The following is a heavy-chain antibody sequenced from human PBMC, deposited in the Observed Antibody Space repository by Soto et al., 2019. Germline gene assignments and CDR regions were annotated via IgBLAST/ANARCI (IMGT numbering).Heavy chain of an antibody. CDR2: ISYSGST. CDR1: GGSISSGDYY. J-gene: IGHJ5*02. Sequence: QVQLQESGPGLVKPSQTLSLTCTVSGGSISSGDYYWSWLRQRPGKGLEWIGYISYSGSTYYNPSLKSRVTISVDTSKNQFSLKLSSVTAADTAVYYCARWWSGSRQGFDPWGQGTLVTVSS. D-gene: IGHD3-3*01. CDR3: ARWWSGSRQGFDP. V-gene: IGHV4-31*03.